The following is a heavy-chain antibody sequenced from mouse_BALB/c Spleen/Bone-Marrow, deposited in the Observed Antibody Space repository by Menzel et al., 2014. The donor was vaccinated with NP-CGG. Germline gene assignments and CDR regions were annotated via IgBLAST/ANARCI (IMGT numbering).Heavy chain of an antibody. CDR2: IRNKADNHAT. V-gene: IGHV6-6*01. CDR1: GFTFSDAW. Sequence: EVMLVESGGGLVQPGGSMKLSCAASGFTFSDAWMDWVRQSPEKGLEWVAEIRNKADNHATYNAESVKGRFTISRDDSKSSVYLQMNSLRAEDTGIYYCTREDGYSPFAYWGQGTLVTVST. J-gene: IGHJ3*01. CDR3: TREDGYSPFAY. D-gene: IGHD2-3*01.